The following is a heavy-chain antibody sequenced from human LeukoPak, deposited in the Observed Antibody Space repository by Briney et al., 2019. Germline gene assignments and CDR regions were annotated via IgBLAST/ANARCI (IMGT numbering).Heavy chain of an antibody. CDR1: GFTFSSYW. J-gene: IGHJ5*02. Sequence: GGSLRLSCAASGFTFSSYWMHWVRQAPGKGLVWVSRINSDGSSTIYADSVKGRFTISRDNAKNTLYLQMNSLRAEDTAVYYCARDDAGYSYDPRGWIDPWGQGTLVTVSS. CDR3: ARDDAGYSYDPRGWIDP. V-gene: IGHV3-74*01. D-gene: IGHD5-18*01. CDR2: INSDGSST.